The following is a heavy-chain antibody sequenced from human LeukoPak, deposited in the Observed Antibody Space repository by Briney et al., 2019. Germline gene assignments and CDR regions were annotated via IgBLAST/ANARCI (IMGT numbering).Heavy chain of an antibody. V-gene: IGHV3-64*02. J-gene: IGHJ6*02. Sequence: GSLILSCAASGFAFSAYAMHWVRQAPGKGLAYVSAISSNEGSAYYADSVKGRFTISRDNSKNTLYLQMGGLRAEDMAVYYCARGGVYDTSTGYYDYYYGMDVWGQGTTVTVSS. D-gene: IGHD3-9*01. CDR1: GFAFSAYA. CDR3: ARGGVYDTSTGYYDYYYGMDV. CDR2: ISSNEGSA.